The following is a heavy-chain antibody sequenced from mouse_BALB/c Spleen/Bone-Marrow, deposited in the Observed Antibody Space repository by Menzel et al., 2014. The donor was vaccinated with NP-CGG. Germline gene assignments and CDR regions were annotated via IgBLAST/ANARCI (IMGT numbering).Heavy chain of an antibody. CDR1: GFNIKDTY. Sequence: EVKLQESGAELVKPGASVKLSCTASGFNIKDTYMHWVKQRPEQGLEWIGRIDPANGNTKYDPKFQGKATITADTSSNTAYLQLSSLTSEDTAVYYCARSRDYGSSYYTMDYWGQGTSVPVSS. D-gene: IGHD1-1*01. CDR3: ARSRDYGSSYYTMDY. V-gene: IGHV14-3*02. J-gene: IGHJ4*01. CDR2: IDPANGNT.